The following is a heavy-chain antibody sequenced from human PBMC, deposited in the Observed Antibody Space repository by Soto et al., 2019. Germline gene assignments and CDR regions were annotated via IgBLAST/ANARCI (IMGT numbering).Heavy chain of an antibody. D-gene: IGHD6-13*01. V-gene: IGHV5-51*01. CDR2: IYPGDSDT. Sequence: GESLKISCKGSGYSFTSYWIGWVRQMPGKGLEWMGLIYPGDSDTRYSPSFQGQVTISADKSISTAYLQWSSLKASDTAMYYCARRKIAAAGGIDYWGQGTLVTVSS. CDR1: GYSFTSYW. CDR3: ARRKIAAAGGIDY. J-gene: IGHJ4*02.